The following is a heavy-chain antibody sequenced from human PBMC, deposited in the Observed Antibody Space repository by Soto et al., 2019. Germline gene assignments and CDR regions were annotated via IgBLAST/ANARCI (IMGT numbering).Heavy chain of an antibody. D-gene: IGHD6-19*01. Sequence: EVQLVESGGGLVQPGRSLRLSCAASGFTFDDYAMHWVRQAPGKGLEWVSGISWNSGSIGYADSVKGRFTISRDNAKNSLYLQMNSLRAEDTALYYCAKDIGAGSGWYDGGVYWGQGTLVTVSS. J-gene: IGHJ4*02. CDR1: GFTFDDYA. CDR3: AKDIGAGSGWYDGGVY. CDR2: ISWNSGSI. V-gene: IGHV3-9*01.